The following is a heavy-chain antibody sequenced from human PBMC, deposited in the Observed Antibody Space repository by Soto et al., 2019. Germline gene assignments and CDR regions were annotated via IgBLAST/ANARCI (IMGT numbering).Heavy chain of an antibody. CDR1: GFTFSSYP. Sequence: GRPLRLSCAPSGFTFSSYPMPWVRPAPGKGLEWVAVISYDGSNKYYGDSVKDRFTISRDNSKNTLDLQMNSLRAEDTAVYYCAKDMRWVRGVFTYYYYMDVWGKGTTGTVSS. CDR3: AKDMRWVRGVFTYYYYMDV. CDR2: ISYDGSNK. D-gene: IGHD3-10*01. J-gene: IGHJ6*03. V-gene: IGHV3-30*18.